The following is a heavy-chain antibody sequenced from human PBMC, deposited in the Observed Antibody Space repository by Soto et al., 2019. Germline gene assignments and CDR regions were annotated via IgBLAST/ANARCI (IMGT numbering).Heavy chain of an antibody. D-gene: IGHD2-15*01. CDR3: ARAAVVTSDAFDI. Sequence: PSETLSLTCAVYGGSFSGYYWSWIRQPPGKGLEWIGEINHSGSTNYNPSLKSRVTISVDRSKNQFSLKLSSVTAADTAVYYCARAAVVTSDAFDIWGQGTMVTVSS. J-gene: IGHJ3*02. CDR1: GGSFSGYY. CDR2: INHSGST. V-gene: IGHV4-34*01.